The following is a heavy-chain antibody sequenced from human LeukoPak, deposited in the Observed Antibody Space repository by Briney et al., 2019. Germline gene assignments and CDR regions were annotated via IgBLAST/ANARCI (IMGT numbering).Heavy chain of an antibody. CDR2: ISGSGGST. V-gene: IGHV3-23*01. CDR3: AKDKMAAADKIYYYYGMDV. CDR1: GFTFSSYA. J-gene: IGHJ6*02. Sequence: GGSLRLSCAASGFTFSSYAMSWVRQAPGKGLEWVSAISGSGGSTYYADSVKGRFTISRDNAKNSLYLQMNSLRAEDTALYYCAKDKMAAADKIYYYYGMDVWGQGTTVTVSS. D-gene: IGHD6-13*01.